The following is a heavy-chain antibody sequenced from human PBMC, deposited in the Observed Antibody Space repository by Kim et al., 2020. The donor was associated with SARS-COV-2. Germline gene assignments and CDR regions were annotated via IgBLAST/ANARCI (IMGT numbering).Heavy chain of an antibody. CDR3: AKRIVGAIGANYFDY. CDR1: GFTFSSYA. D-gene: IGHD1-26*01. CDR2: ISGSGGST. Sequence: GGSLRLSCAASGFTFSSYAMSWVRQAPGKGLEWVSAISGSGGSTYYADSVKGRFTISRDNSKNTLYLQMNSLRAEDTAVYYCAKRIVGAIGANYFDYWGQGTLVTVSS. V-gene: IGHV3-23*01. J-gene: IGHJ4*02.